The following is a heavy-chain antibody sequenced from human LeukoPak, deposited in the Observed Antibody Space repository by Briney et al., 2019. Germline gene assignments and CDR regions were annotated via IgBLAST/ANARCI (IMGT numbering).Heavy chain of an antibody. J-gene: IGHJ5*02. D-gene: IGHD3-16*01. CDR3: ARDARGFGSYNWFDP. CDR2: ISYDGSNK. Sequence: GRSLRLSCAASGFTFSSYAMHWVRQAPGKGLEWVAVISYDGSNKYYADSVKGRFTISRDNSKNTLYLQMNSLRAEDTAVYYCARDARGFGSYNWFDPWGQGTLVTVSS. CDR1: GFTFSSYA. V-gene: IGHV3-30-3*01.